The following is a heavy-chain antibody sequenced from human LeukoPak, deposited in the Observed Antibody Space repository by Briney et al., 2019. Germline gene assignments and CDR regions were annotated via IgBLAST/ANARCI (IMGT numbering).Heavy chain of an antibody. D-gene: IGHD1-26*01. CDR3: ARQPKWEVHAFDI. CDR2: IIPIFGTA. Sequence: SVKVSCKASGGTFSSYAISWVRQAPGQGLEWMGGIIPIFGTANYAQKFQGRVTITADESTSIAYMELSSLRSEDTAVYYCARQPKWEVHAFDIWGQGTMVTVSS. V-gene: IGHV1-69*01. J-gene: IGHJ3*02. CDR1: GGTFSSYA.